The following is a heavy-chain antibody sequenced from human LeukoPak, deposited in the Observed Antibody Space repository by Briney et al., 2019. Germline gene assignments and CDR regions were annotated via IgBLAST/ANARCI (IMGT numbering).Heavy chain of an antibody. V-gene: IGHV3-21*01. J-gene: IGHJ4*02. D-gene: IGHD1-26*01. Sequence: GGSLRLSCAASGFTFSSYSMNWDRQAPGKGLEWVSSISSSSSYIYYADSVKGRFTISRDNAKNSLYLQMNSLRAEDTAVYYCARDRKRIVGAIPLDYWGQGTLVTVSS. CDR3: ARDRKRIVGAIPLDY. CDR2: ISSSSSYI. CDR1: GFTFSSYS.